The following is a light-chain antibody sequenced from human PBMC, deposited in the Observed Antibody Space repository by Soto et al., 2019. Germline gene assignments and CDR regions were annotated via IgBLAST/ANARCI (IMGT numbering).Light chain of an antibody. J-gene: IGLJ7*01. CDR1: SGHISNA. CDR3: QTWGTGIPVV. CDR2: VNSDGSH. Sequence: QAVVTQSPSASASLGASVKLTCTLSSGHISNAIACHQQKPEKGPRFLMNVNSDGSHIKGDGIPDRFSGSSSGAERYLIISSLQSADEADYYCQTWGTGIPVVFGGGTQLTVL. V-gene: IGLV4-69*01.